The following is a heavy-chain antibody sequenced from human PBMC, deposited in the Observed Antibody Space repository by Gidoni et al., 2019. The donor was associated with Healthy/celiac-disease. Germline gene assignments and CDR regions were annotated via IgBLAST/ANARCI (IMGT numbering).Heavy chain of an antibody. J-gene: IGHJ4*02. Sequence: QMQLQESGPGLVKPSETLSLTCTVSGGSISSYYWSWIRQPPGKGLEWIGYIYYSGSTNYNPSLKSRVTISVDTSKNQFSLKLSSVTAADTAVYYCARAPFDFWSGLGHFDYWGQGTLVTVSS. CDR2: IYYSGST. CDR1: GGSISSYY. V-gene: IGHV4-59*01. CDR3: ARAPFDFWSGLGHFDY. D-gene: IGHD3-3*01.